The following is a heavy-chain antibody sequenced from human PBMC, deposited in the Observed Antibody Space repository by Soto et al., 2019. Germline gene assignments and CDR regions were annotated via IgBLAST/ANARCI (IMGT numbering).Heavy chain of an antibody. CDR1: GFTFSSYW. J-gene: IGHJ5*02. CDR3: ARVLLWFGEYPNWFDP. Sequence: GGSLRLSCAASGFTFSSYWMSWVRQAPGKGLEWVANIKQDGSEKYYVDSVKGRFTISRDNAKNSLYLQMNSLRAEDTAVYYCARVLLWFGEYPNWFDPWGQGTLATVSS. D-gene: IGHD3-10*01. CDR2: IKQDGSEK. V-gene: IGHV3-7*01.